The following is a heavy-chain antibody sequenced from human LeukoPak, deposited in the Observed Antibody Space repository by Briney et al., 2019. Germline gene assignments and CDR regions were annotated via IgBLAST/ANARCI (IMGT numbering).Heavy chain of an antibody. CDR1: GFTFSDYY. J-gene: IGHJ4*02. CDR2: ISSSSSYT. D-gene: IGHD4-17*01. Sequence: PGGSLRLSCAASGFTFSDYYMSWIRQAPGKGLEWVSYISSSSSYTNYADSVKGRFTISRDNAKHSLYLQMNSLRAEDTAVYYCARLGGDYAPFDYWGQGTLVTVSS. CDR3: ARLGGDYAPFDY. V-gene: IGHV3-11*06.